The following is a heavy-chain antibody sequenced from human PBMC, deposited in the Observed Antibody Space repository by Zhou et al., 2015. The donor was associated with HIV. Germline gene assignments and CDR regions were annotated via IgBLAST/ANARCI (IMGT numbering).Heavy chain of an antibody. CDR1: GGTFSSYA. CDR2: IIPIFGTA. Sequence: QVQLVQSGAEVKKPGSSVKVSCKASGGTFSSYAISWVRQAPGQGLEWMGGIIPIFGTANYAQKFQGRVTITADESTSTAYMELSSLRSEDTAVYYCARGPLGSYDSSGYYFDYWGQGTLVTVSS. V-gene: IGHV1-69*12. CDR3: ARGPLGSYDSSGYYFDY. J-gene: IGHJ4*02. D-gene: IGHD3-22*01.